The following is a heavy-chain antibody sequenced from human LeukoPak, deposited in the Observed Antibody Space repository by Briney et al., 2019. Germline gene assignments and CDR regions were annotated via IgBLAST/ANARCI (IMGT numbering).Heavy chain of an antibody. V-gene: IGHV3-7*01. CDR3: ARAGVTNLLGETYWYFDL. Sequence: GGSLRLSCAASGFNFSSYWMNWVRQAPGKGLEWVANIKQDGGEKYYVDSVEDRFTISRDNAENSLYLQMNSLRAEDTAVYSCARAGVTNLLGETYWYFDLWGRGTLVTVSS. CDR2: IKQDGGEK. CDR1: GFNFSSYW. J-gene: IGHJ2*01. D-gene: IGHD1-26*01.